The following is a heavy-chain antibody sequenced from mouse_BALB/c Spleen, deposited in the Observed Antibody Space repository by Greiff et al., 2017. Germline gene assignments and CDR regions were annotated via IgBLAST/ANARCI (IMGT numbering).Heavy chain of an antibody. CDR1: GYTFTSYW. J-gene: IGHJ3*01. D-gene: IGHD1-2*01. CDR3: ARSETTATLFAY. CDR2: IFPGTGTT. V-gene: IGHV1S132*01. Sequence: QVHVKQSGAELVKPGASVKLSCKTSGYTFTSYWIQWVKQRPGQGLGWIGEIFPGTGTTYYNEKFKGKATLTIDTSSSTAYMQLSSLTSEDSAVYFCARSETTATLFAYWGQGTLVTVSA.